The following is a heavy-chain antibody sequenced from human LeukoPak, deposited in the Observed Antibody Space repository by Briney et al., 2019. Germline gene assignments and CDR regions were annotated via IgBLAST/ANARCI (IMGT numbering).Heavy chain of an antibody. CDR1: GGTFSSYA. V-gene: IGHV1-69*13. J-gene: IGHJ4*02. D-gene: IGHD2-2*01. Sequence: ASVKVSCKASGGTFSSYAISWVRQAPGQGLEWMGGIIPIFGTANYAQKFQGRVTITPDESTSTAYMELSSLRSEDTAVYYCARGETVSTPLDYWGQGTLVTVSS. CDR3: ARGETVSTPLDY. CDR2: IIPIFGTA.